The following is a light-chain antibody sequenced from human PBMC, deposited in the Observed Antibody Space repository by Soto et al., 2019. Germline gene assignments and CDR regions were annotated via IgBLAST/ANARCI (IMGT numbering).Light chain of an antibody. V-gene: IGKV3-11*01. J-gene: IGKJ4*01. Sequence: EIVLTQSQATLSLSPGERATLSCRASQSVSSYLAWYQQKPGQAPRLLIYDASNRATGIPARFSGSGSGTDFTLTISSLEPEDFAVYYCQQRSNWPPGLTFGGGTNVEIK. CDR3: QQRSNWPPGLT. CDR2: DAS. CDR1: QSVSSY.